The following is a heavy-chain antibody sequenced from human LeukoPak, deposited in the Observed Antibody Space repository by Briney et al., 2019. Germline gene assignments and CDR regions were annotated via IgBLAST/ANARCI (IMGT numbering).Heavy chain of an antibody. CDR1: GYTFTTYY. CDR2: INPGGGST. Sequence: VASVKVSCKASGYTFTTYYMHWVRQAPGQGLEWMGIINPGGGSTRYAQKFQGRVTMTRDTSTSTVYMDLSTLRSEDTAVYYCARDLGGYSVEYYLDYWGQGTLVTVSS. J-gene: IGHJ4*02. D-gene: IGHD3-22*01. CDR3: ARDLGGYSVEYYLDY. V-gene: IGHV1-46*01.